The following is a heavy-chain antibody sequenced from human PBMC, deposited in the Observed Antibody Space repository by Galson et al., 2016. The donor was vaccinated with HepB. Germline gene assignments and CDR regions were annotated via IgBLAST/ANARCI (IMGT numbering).Heavy chain of an antibody. D-gene: IGHD1/OR15-1a*01. Sequence: LRLSCAASGFTFSSFEMNWVRRAPGKGLEWLSYISRGGDKIHYADSVKGRFTISRDNAKNALYLQMNRLRAEDTATYYCAREGEWGTVTTPGGDAFDAWGQGTMVTVSS. CDR3: AREGEWGTVTTPGGDAFDA. J-gene: IGHJ3*01. CDR2: ISRGGDKI. V-gene: IGHV3-48*03. CDR1: GFTFSSFE.